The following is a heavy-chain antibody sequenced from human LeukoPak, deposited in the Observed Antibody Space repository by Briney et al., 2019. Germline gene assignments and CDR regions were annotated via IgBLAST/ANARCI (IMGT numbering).Heavy chain of an antibody. CDR3: AREVKDSSSKYYIEY. J-gene: IGHJ4*02. V-gene: IGHV3-53*04. CDR2: IYSGGST. CDR1: GFTVSSNY. Sequence: GGSLRLSCAASGFTVSSNYMSWVRQAPGKGLGWVSAIYSGGSTYYADSVKCRFTNTRHNSKNTLYLQMNSLRAEDTTVYYCAREVKDSSSKYYIEYWGEGALVTVSS. D-gene: IGHD6-13*01.